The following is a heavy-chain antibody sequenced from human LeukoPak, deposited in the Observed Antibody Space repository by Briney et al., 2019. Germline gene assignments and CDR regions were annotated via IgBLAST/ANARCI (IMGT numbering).Heavy chain of an antibody. V-gene: IGHV4-38-2*02. CDR1: GYSISSGYY. Sequence: SETLSLTCTVSGYSISSGYYWGWIRQPPGKGLEWIGSIYYSGTTYYKPSLRSRVTIYLRLTSVTAADSAMYYCARGSSSSPDYWGQGTLVTVSS. D-gene: IGHD6-6*01. J-gene: IGHJ4*02. CDR3: ARGSSSSPDY. CDR2: IYYSGTT.